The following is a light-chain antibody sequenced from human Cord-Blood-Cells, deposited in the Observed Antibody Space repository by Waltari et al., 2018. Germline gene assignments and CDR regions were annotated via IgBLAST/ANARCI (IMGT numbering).Light chain of an antibody. V-gene: IGLV2-14*01. CDR1: SSDVGGYNY. CDR3: SSYTSSSTLV. J-gene: IGLJ2*01. Sequence: QSALTQPASVSGSPGQLITISCTGTSSDVGGYNYVSWYQQHPGKAPKLMIYDVSKRPSGVTNRFSCSKSGNTASLTISGLQAEDEADYYCSSYTSSSTLVVGGGTKLTVL. CDR2: DVS.